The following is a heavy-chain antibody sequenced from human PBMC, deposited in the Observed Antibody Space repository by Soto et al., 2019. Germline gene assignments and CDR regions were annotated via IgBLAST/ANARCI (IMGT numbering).Heavy chain of an antibody. Sequence: QVQLVQSGAEVQKRGSSGKVSCKASVGTFSTSAISWVRQAPGQGLEWVGGIMPVFPTPDYAQNFQGRGTITADESTTTAYLEVRSLRADDAAVYYCARDKDRRQIGGNYYDILDVWGQGTAVTVSS. V-gene: IGHV1-69*12. J-gene: IGHJ6*02. CDR2: IMPVFPTP. CDR3: ARDKDRRQIGGNYYDILDV. CDR1: VGTFSTSA.